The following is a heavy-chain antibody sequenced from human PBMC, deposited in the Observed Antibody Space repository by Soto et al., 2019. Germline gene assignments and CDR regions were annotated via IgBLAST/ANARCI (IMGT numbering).Heavy chain of an antibody. Sequence: EVQLVESGGGLVQPGGSLRLSCAASGFTFSSYWMHWVRQAPGKGMVWVSRINSDESSTSYADSVKGRFTISRDNAKNTLYLQMNSLRAEDTAVYYCAREGGQYCSGGSCYPKREYYYYMDVWGKGTTVTVSS. CDR2: INSDESST. CDR1: GFTFSSYW. J-gene: IGHJ6*03. D-gene: IGHD2-15*01. CDR3: AREGGQYCSGGSCYPKREYYYYMDV. V-gene: IGHV3-74*01.